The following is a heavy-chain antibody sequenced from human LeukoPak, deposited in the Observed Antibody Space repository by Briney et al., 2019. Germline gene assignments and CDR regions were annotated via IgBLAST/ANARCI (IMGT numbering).Heavy chain of an antibody. J-gene: IGHJ3*02. Sequence: GGSLRLSCAASGFAFSSYWMSWVRQAPGKGLEWVASIKEDGNDKNYVDSVTGRFTISRDNAKNALYLQMSSLRAEDTAVYYCARVNNAFDIWGQGTMVTVSS. CDR3: ARVNNAFDI. V-gene: IGHV3-7*01. CDR2: IKEDGNDK. CDR1: GFAFSSYW.